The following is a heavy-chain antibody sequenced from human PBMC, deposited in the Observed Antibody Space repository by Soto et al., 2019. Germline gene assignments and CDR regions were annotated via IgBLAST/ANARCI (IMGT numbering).Heavy chain of an antibody. Sequence: GGSLRLSCAASGFTFSDYYMSWIRQAPGKGLEWVSYINNSDSTIYYADSVKGRFTISRDNAKNSLYLQMNSLRAEDMAFYYCARVPYRPAAIWWFDPWGQGTLVTVSS. V-gene: IGHV3-11*01. CDR3: ARVPYRPAAIWWFDP. CDR1: GFTFSDYY. CDR2: INNSDSTI. D-gene: IGHD2-2*01. J-gene: IGHJ5*02.